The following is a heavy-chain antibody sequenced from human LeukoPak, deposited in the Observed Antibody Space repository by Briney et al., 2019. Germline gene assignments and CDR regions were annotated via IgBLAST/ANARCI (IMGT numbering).Heavy chain of an antibody. D-gene: IGHD2-2*01. V-gene: IGHV3-30*02. Sequence: GGSLRLSCTASGFTFNNAWMSWVRQAPGKGLEWVAFIRYDGSNKYYTDSVKGRFTISRDNSKNTLYLQMNSLRAEDTAVYYCAKDPYTDIVVVPVATALDYWGQGTLVTVSS. CDR3: AKDPYTDIVVVPVATALDY. CDR1: GFTFNNAW. J-gene: IGHJ4*02. CDR2: IRYDGSNK.